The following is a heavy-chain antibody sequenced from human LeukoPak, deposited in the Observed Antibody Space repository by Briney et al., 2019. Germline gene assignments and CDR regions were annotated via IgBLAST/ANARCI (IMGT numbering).Heavy chain of an antibody. V-gene: IGHV3-23*01. Sequence: GGSLGLSCAASGFTFSSYAMSWVRQAPGKGLEWVSAISGSGGSTYYADSVKGRFTISRDNAKNSLYLQMNSLRAEDTAVYYCARGTGGSYYFDYWGQGTLVTVSS. J-gene: IGHJ4*02. D-gene: IGHD1-26*01. CDR2: ISGSGGST. CDR3: ARGTGGSYYFDY. CDR1: GFTFSSYA.